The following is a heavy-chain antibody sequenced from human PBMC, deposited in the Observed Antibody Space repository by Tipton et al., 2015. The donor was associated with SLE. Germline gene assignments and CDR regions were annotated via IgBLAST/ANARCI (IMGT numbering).Heavy chain of an antibody. CDR2: ISGSGRGT. CDR1: GFTFSSYG. J-gene: IGHJ3*02. Sequence: GSLRLSCVASGFTFSSYGMNWVRQVPGKGLEWVSSISGSGRGTHYADSVKGRHTISRDNSKNTLYVQMHILRAEDTAVYYCARASGLTYDNGDLDGFDIWGQGTMVIVSS. V-gene: IGHV3-23*01. D-gene: IGHD3-9*01. CDR3: ARASGLTYDNGDLDGFDI.